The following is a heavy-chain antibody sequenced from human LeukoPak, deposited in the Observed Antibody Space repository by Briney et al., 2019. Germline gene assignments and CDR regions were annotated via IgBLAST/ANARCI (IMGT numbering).Heavy chain of an antibody. CDR3: ARGPPGRSRKIAVAGSYWFDP. D-gene: IGHD6-19*01. CDR2: MNPNSGNT. V-gene: IGHV1-8*01. Sequence: ASVKVSCKASGYTFTSYDINWVRQATGQGLEWMGWMNPNSGNTGYAQKFQGRVTMTRNTFISTAYMELSSLRSEDTAVYYCARGPPGRSRKIAVAGSYWFDPWGQGTLVTVSS. CDR1: GYTFTSYD. J-gene: IGHJ5*02.